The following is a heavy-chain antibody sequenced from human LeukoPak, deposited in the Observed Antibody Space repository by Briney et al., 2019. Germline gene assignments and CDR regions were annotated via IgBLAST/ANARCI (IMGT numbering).Heavy chain of an antibody. D-gene: IGHD3-10*02. V-gene: IGHV3-21*01. CDR2: ITGNSNYI. Sequence: PGGSLRLSCAASRFTFSIYSINWVRQAPGKGLEWVSFITGNSNYIYYADSVKGRFTISRDNAKNSLYLQMNSLRAEDTAVYYCAELGITMIGGVWGKGTTVTISS. J-gene: IGHJ6*04. CDR3: AELGITMIGGV. CDR1: RFTFSIYS.